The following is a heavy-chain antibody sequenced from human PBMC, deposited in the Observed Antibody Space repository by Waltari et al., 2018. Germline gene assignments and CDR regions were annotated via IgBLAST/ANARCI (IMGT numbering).Heavy chain of an antibody. Sequence: QVQLQESGPGLVKPSETLSLTCAVSGYSISSGYYWGWIRQPPGKGLEWIGSIYHSGGTYYNPSLKSRVTISVDTSKNQFSLKLSSVTAADTAVYYCARDRDVWGQGTLVTVSS. CDR1: GYSISSGYY. V-gene: IGHV4-38-2*02. D-gene: IGHD3-10*01. CDR3: ARDRDV. CDR2: IYHSGGT. J-gene: IGHJ4*02.